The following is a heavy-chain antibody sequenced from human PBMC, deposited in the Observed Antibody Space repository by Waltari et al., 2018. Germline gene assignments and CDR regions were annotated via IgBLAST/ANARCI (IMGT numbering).Heavy chain of an antibody. Sequence: DVQLVASGGGLVQPGGSLGLSGTASGFPFSPHWVHWVLHGPGTRLMWILRIDSDGSSTSYEDSVRGRLTISRDNAKNTLYLQMNSVRDEDTAVYYCGRARVQGVKYFDYWGRGTLVTVSS. CDR1: GFPFSPHW. CDR3: GRARVQGVKYFDY. CDR2: IDSDGSST. J-gene: IGHJ4*02. D-gene: IGHD3-10*01. V-gene: IGHV3-74*01.